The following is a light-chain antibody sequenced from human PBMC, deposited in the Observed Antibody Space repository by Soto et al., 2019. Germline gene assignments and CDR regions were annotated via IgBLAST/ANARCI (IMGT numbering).Light chain of an antibody. CDR3: CAKTSSVTYV. CDR1: SSDVGGHNY. V-gene: IGLV2-14*01. J-gene: IGLJ1*01. Sequence: QSALTQPASVSGSPGQSITFSCTGTSSDVGGHNYVSWYQQHPGKAPKLMIYEVSNRPSGVSNRFSGSKSGSTASLTISGLQAEDEADYYCCAKTSSVTYVFGTGTKVTVL. CDR2: EVS.